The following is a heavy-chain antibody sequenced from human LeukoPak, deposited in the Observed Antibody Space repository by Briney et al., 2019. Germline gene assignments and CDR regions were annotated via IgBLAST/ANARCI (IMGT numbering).Heavy chain of an antibody. CDR2: ISYDGSNK. V-gene: IGHV3-30*03. D-gene: IGHD5-18*01. J-gene: IGHJ4*02. CDR1: GFTFSSYG. Sequence: QPGGSLRLSCAASGFTFSSYGMHWVRQAPGKGLEWVAVISYDGSNKYYADSVKGRFTISRDNAKNSLYLQMNSLRAEDTAVYYCARAFLQTAMVTLGYWGQGTLVTVSS. CDR3: ARAFLQTAMVTLGY.